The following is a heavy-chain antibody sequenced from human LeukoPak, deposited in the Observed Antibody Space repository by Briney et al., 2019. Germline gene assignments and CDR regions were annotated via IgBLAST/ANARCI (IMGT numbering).Heavy chain of an antibody. Sequence: GGSLRLSCAASGFTFSSYWMSWVRQAPGKGLEWVANIKQDGSEKYYVDSVKGRFTISRDNAKNSLYLQMNSLRAEDTAVYYCARWYCSSTSCRFRSNWFDPWGQGTLVTVSS. CDR1: GFTFSSYW. D-gene: IGHD2-2*01. J-gene: IGHJ5*02. CDR3: ARWYCSSTSCRFRSNWFDP. CDR2: IKQDGSEK. V-gene: IGHV3-7*01.